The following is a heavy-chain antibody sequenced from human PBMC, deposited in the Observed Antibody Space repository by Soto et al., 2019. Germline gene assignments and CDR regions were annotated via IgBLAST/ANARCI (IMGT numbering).Heavy chain of an antibody. D-gene: IGHD2-15*01. Sequence: SETLSLTCTVSGGSINNSNYSWGWIRQPPGKGLEWIGTMYYSGNTYYNPSLKSRVTISVDTSKNQFSLKLSSVTAADTAVYYCAREVVYYFDYWGQGTLVTVSS. J-gene: IGHJ4*02. CDR3: AREVVYYFDY. CDR1: GGSINNSNYS. CDR2: MYYSGNT. V-gene: IGHV4-39*07.